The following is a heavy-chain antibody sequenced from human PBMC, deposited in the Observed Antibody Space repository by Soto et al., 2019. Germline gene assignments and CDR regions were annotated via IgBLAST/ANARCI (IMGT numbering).Heavy chain of an antibody. CDR1: GYMFTTYW. Sequence: GESLKISCRDSGYMFTTYWIGWVRQLPGKGLEWIGIIYPATSDTRYSLSFQGQVTISADKSISTAYLQWSSLKASDTAMYYCARHDRYCSGGSCYYYYYGMDVWGQGTTVTVSS. J-gene: IGHJ6*02. D-gene: IGHD2-15*01. CDR3: ARHDRYCSGGSCYYYYYGMDV. CDR2: IYPATSDT. V-gene: IGHV5-51*01.